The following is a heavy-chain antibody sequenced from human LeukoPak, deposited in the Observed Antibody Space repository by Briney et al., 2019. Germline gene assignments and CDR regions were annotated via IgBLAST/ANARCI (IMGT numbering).Heavy chain of an antibody. V-gene: IGHV3-72*01. CDR1: GFILSDHW. CDR2: TRNKARSYTT. J-gene: IGHJ4*02. Sequence: PGGSLRLSCAASGFILSDHWMDWVRQAPGKGLEWVGRTRNKARSYTTEYAASVRGRFTISRDDSQISVSLQMNSLKTEDTAVYYCTKGANSNYYFDYWGQGTLITVSS. CDR3: TKGANSNYYFDY. D-gene: IGHD1-7*01.